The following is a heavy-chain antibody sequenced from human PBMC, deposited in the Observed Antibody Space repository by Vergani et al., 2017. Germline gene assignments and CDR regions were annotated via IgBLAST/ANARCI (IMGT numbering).Heavy chain of an antibody. J-gene: IGHJ4*02. D-gene: IGHD3-9*01. CDR3: AIGDYGILTGYRY. CDR2: INPSGGHT. V-gene: IGHV1-46*03. CDR1: GFTSSYYG. Sequence: QVHLVESGGGVVQPGRSLRLSCVVSGFTSSYYGMHWVRQAPGQGLEWMGIINPSGGHTNYAQKFQGRVTMTRDTSTSTVYMELSSLRSEDTAIYYCAIGDYGILTGYRYWGQGTLVTVSA.